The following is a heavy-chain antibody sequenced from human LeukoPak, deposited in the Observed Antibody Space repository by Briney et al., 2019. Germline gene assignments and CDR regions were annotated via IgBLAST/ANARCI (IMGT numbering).Heavy chain of an antibody. V-gene: IGHV3-23*01. CDR1: GFTFSTYI. CDR2: ISGSGGST. D-gene: IGHD2-21*02. J-gene: IGHJ4*02. CDR3: AKMGYCGGDCYRYYFHY. Sequence: GGSLRLSCAASGFTFSTYIMNWVRQAPGKGLEWVSAISGSGGSTYYADSVQGRFTISRDNSKNTLYLQMNSLRADDTAVYYCAKMGYCGGDCYRYYFHYWGQGTLVTVSS.